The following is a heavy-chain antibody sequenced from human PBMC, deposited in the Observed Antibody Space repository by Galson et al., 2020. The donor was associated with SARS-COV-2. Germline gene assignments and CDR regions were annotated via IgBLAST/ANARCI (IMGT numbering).Heavy chain of an antibody. Sequence: GESLKISCAASGFRFITYSMKWVRQAPGKGLEWVSSISSSVSSTYYSDSVKGRFTISRDNAVNSLYLHMNSLRAEDTAVYYCARDPRVWFGGDDTFDIWGQGTMVTVSS. CDR2: ISSSVSST. CDR3: ARDPRVWFGGDDTFDI. CDR1: GFRFITYS. V-gene: IGHV3-21*01. J-gene: IGHJ3*02. D-gene: IGHD3-10*01.